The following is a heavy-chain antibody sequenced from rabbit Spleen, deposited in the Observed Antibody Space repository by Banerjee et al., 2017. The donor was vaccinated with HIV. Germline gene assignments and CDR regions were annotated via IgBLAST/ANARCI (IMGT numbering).Heavy chain of an antibody. J-gene: IGHJ4*01. V-gene: IGHV1S40*01. Sequence: QSLEESGGDLVKPGASLTLTCTASGFSFSSRYYMNWVRQAPGKGLEWIACIDAGSSGDTYYASWAKGRFTISKTSSTTVTLQMTSLTAADTATYFCARDAGTGDYIDVYFNLWGPGTLVTVS. CDR2: IDAGSSGDT. D-gene: IGHD4-2*01. CDR1: GFSFSSRYY. CDR3: ARDAGTGDYIDVYFNL.